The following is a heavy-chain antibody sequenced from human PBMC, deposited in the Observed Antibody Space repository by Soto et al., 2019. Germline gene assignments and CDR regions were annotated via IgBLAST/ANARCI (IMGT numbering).Heavy chain of an antibody. CDR1: GFTFSSYW. CDR2: INSDGSST. D-gene: IGHD4-4*01. Sequence: VQLVESGGGLVQPGGSLRLSCAASGFTFSSYWMHWVRQAPGKGLVWVSRINSDGSSTSYADSVKGRFTISRDNAKNTLYLQMNSLRAEDTAVYYCARERRGGRYSNSPDFDYWGQGTLVTVSS. J-gene: IGHJ4*02. CDR3: ARERRGGRYSNSPDFDY. V-gene: IGHV3-74*01.